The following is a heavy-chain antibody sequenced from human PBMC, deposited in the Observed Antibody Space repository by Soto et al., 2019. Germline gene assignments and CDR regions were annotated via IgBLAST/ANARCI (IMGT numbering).Heavy chain of an antibody. CDR2: ISSSSSTI. D-gene: IGHD3-16*01. CDR3: AREPLGAPCYFAL. CDR1: GFTFSRYS. Sequence: EGQLVESGGGLVQPGGSLRLSCVASGFTFSRYSMNWVRQAPGEGLEWISHISSSSSTIYYADSVKGRFTISRDNAKNALYPQMNSLRDEDTALYYCAREPLGAPCYFALLGEGTPVTVST. V-gene: IGHV3-48*02. J-gene: IGHJ4*02.